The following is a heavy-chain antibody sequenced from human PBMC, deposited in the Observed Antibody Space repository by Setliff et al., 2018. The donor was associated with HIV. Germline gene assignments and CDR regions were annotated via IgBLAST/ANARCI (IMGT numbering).Heavy chain of an antibody. J-gene: IGHJ3*02. Sequence: SETLSLTCAVSGYSISSGYYWGWIRQPPGKGLEWIGSMYHSGSTYHNPSLKSRVTISVDTSKNQFSLKLSYVTAADTAFYYCARQSPQIRYLDWLNAFDIWGQGTMVTV. CDR1: GYSISSGYY. CDR3: ARQSPQIRYLDWLNAFDI. D-gene: IGHD3-9*01. CDR2: MYHSGST. V-gene: IGHV4-38-2*01.